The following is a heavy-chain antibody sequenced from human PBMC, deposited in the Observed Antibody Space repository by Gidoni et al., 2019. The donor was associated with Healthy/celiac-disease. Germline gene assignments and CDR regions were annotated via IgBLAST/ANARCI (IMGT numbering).Heavy chain of an antibody. D-gene: IGHD2-2*01. V-gene: IGHV3-30-3*01. J-gene: IGHJ3*02. CDR2: ISYDGSNK. CDR3: ARDGTYQPLLGAFDI. CDR1: GFTFSSYA. Sequence: VQLVESGGGVVQPGRSLRLSCAASGFTFSSYAMHWVRQAPGKGLGWVAVISYDGSNKYYADSVKGRFTISRDNSKNTLYLQMNSLRAEDTAVYYCARDGTYQPLLGAFDIWGQGTMVTVSS.